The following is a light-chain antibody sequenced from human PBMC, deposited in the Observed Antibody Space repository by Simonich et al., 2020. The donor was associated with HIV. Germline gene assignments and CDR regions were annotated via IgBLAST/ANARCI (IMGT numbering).Light chain of an antibody. CDR2: WAS. J-gene: IGKJ2*01. Sequence: DIVMTQSPDSLAVSLGERATINCKSSQSVLYSSNNKNYLSWYQQKPGQPPKLLIYWASTREYGVPDRFSGSGSETDFTLTISSLQAEDVAVYYCQQYFRTPLAFGQGTKLEIK. CDR3: QQYFRTPLA. CDR1: QSVLYSSNNKNY. V-gene: IGKV4-1*01.